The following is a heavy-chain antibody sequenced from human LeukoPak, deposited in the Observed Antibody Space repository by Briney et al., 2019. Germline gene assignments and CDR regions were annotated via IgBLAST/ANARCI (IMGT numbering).Heavy chain of an antibody. CDR3: AREDRIAAAGTDAFDI. V-gene: IGHV4-31*03. D-gene: IGHD6-13*01. CDR2: IYYSGST. Sequence: SETLSLTCTVSGGSISSGGYYWSWIRQHPGKGLEWIGYIYYSGSTYYNPSLKSRVTISVDTSKNQFSLKLSSVTAADTAVYYCAREDRIAAAGTDAFDIWGQGTMVTVSS. CDR1: GGSISSGGYY. J-gene: IGHJ3*02.